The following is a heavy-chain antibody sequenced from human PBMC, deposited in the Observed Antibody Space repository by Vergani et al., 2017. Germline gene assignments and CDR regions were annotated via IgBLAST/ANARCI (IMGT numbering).Heavy chain of an antibody. D-gene: IGHD3-10*01. Sequence: QVQLVQSGAEVTKXGASVKVSCKVSGYTLTEFSMHWVRQAPGEGLGWMGGFDPEDVETIYAQKFQGGGTMTEDTSTDTAYMELSGLRAEDTAVYYCAFRVGPGPFRYWGQGTLVTVSS. CDR1: GYTLTEFS. CDR3: AFRVGPGPFRY. CDR2: FDPEDVET. J-gene: IGHJ4*02. V-gene: IGHV1-24*01.